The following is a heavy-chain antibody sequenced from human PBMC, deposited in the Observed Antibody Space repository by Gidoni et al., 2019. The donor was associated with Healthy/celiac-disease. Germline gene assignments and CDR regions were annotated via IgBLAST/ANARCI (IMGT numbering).Heavy chain of an antibody. CDR3: ARDAITDPEGYYYYYGMDV. J-gene: IGHJ6*02. Sequence: QVQLVESGGGVVQPGRSLRLSCAASGFTFSSYGMHWVRQAPGKGREWVAVIWDDGSNKYYADSVKGRFTISRDKSKNTLYLQMNSLRAEDTAVYYCARDAITDPEGYYYYYGMDVWGQGTTVTVSS. D-gene: IGHD1-20*01. V-gene: IGHV3-33*01. CDR2: IWDDGSNK. CDR1: GFTFSSYG.